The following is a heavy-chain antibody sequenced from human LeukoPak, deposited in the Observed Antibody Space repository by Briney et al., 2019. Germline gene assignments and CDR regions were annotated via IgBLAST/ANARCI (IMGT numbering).Heavy chain of an antibody. CDR2: ISSSSSYI. D-gene: IGHD5-18*01. J-gene: IGHJ4*02. V-gene: IGHV3-21*01. CDR3: ARDQNVDTAMVTDGQLN. CDR1: GFTFSSYS. Sequence: GGSLRLSCAASGFTFSSYSMNWVRQAPGKELDWVSSISSSSSYIYYADSVKGRFTISRDNAKNSLYLQMNSLRAEDTAVYYCARDQNVDTAMVTDGQLNWGQGTLVNVSS.